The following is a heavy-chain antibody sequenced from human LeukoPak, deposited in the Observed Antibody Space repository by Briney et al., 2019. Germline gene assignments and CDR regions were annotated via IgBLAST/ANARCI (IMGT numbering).Heavy chain of an antibody. D-gene: IGHD3-10*01. CDR2: IYTSGST. J-gene: IGHJ3*02. CDR1: GGSISSGSYY. Sequence: SETLSLTCTVSGGSISSGSYYWSWIRQPAGKGLEWIGRIYTSGSTNYNPSLKSRVTISVDTSKNQFSLKLSSVTAADTAVYYWARDGGGDAFDIWGQGTMVTVSS. CDR3: ARDGGGDAFDI. V-gene: IGHV4-61*02.